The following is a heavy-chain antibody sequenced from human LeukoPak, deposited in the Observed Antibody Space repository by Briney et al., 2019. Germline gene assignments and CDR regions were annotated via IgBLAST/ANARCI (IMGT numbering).Heavy chain of an antibody. CDR3: ARDSASGSYRHAFDI. CDR1: GFTFSSYS. CDR2: ISRSSSTI. J-gene: IGHJ3*02. Sequence: PGGSLRLSCAASGFTFSSYSMNWVRQAPGKGLEWVSYISRSSSTISYADSVKGRFTISRDNAKNSLYLQMNSLRDEDTAVYYCARDSASGSYRHAFDIWGQGTVVTVSS. D-gene: IGHD1-26*01. V-gene: IGHV3-48*02.